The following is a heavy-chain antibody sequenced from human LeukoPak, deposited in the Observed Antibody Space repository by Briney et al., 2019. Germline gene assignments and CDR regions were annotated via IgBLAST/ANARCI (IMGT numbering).Heavy chain of an antibody. CDR2: IYYSGST. Sequence: SETLSLTCTVSGGSISSYYWSWIRQPPGKGLEWIGYIYYSGSTDYNPSLKSRVTISVDTSKNQFSLKLSSVTAADTAVYYCARAGSMFGVVVFDYWGQGTLATVSS. J-gene: IGHJ4*02. V-gene: IGHV4-59*01. CDR3: ARAGSMFGVVVFDY. D-gene: IGHD3-3*01. CDR1: GGSISSYY.